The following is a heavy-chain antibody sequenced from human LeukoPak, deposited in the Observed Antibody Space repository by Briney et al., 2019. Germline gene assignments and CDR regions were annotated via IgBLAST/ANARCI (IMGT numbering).Heavy chain of an antibody. V-gene: IGHV1-18*01. J-gene: IGHJ4*02. CDR3: ARDSSDFWSGYYVDY. D-gene: IGHD3-3*01. CDR2: ISAYNGNT. CDR1: GGTFSSYA. Sequence: ASVKVSCKASGGTFSSYAISWVRQAPGQGLEWMGWISAYNGNTNYAQKLQGRVTMTTDTSTSTAYMELRSLRSDDTAVYYYARDSSDFWSGYYVDYWGQGTLVTVSS.